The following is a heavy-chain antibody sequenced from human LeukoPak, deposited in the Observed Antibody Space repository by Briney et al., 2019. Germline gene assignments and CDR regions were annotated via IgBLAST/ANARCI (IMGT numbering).Heavy chain of an antibody. CDR2: ISAYNGNT. CDR1: GSTFTSYG. D-gene: IGHD2-2*01. Sequence: ASVKLSCKASGSTFTSYGISWVRQAPGQGLEWMGWISAYNGNTNYAQKLQGRVTMTTDTSTSTAYMELRSLRSDDTAVYYCARDPAMYCSSTSCHVANWFDPWGQGTLVTVSS. CDR3: ARDPAMYCSSTSCHVANWFDP. J-gene: IGHJ5*02. V-gene: IGHV1-18*01.